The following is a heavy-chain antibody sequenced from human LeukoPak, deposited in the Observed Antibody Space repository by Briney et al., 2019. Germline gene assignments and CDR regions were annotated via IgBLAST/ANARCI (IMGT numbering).Heavy chain of an antibody. J-gene: IGHJ4*02. D-gene: IGHD3-22*01. V-gene: IGHV3-53*01. CDR1: GFTFTTYW. CDR3: ARRAGDYSHPYDY. Sequence: GGSLRLSCAASGFTFTTYWMSWVRQAPGKGLEWVSFIYSGGNTHYSDSVKGRFTISRDNSKNTLYLQMNSLRAEDTAVYYCARRAGDYSHPYDYRGQGTLVTVSS. CDR2: IYSGGNT.